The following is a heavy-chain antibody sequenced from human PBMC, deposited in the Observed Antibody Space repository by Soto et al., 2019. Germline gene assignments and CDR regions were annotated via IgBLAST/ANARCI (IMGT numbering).Heavy chain of an antibody. CDR2: SYYSGST. J-gene: IGHJ3*02. D-gene: IGHD2-15*01. Sequence: QVQLHESGPGLVKPSQTLSLTCTVSGGSISSGGNYWSWIRQHPGKGLEWVGYSYYSGSTYHNQSLKSRVRISVDSSNKQFSLKLSSVTAADTAVYYCARYCSSGICSRGDAFDIWGQGTMVTVSS. CDR3: ARYCSSGICSRGDAFDI. CDR1: GGSISSGGNY. V-gene: IGHV4-31*03.